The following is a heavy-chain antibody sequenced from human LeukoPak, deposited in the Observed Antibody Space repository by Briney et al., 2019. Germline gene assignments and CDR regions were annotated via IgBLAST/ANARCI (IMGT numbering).Heavy chain of an antibody. CDR1: GYTFTVSY. D-gene: IGHD3-9*01. CDR2: INPNSGGT. V-gene: IGHV1-2*02. CDR3: ARDRSELRFFDWFLDF. Sequence: ASVKVSCKASGYTFTVSYMHWVRQAPGQGLEWMGWINPNSGGTNYAQKFQGRVTMTRDTSISTAYMELSRLTSDDTAVYYCARDRSELRFFDWFLDFWGQGTLVTVSS. J-gene: IGHJ4*02.